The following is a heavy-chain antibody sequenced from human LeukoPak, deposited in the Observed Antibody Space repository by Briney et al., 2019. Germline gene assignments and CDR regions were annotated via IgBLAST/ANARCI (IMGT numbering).Heavy chain of an antibody. Sequence: GGSLRLSCAASGFTFSSYSMNWVRQAPGKGLEWVSSISSSSSYIYYADSVKGRFTISRDNAKNSLYLQMNSLRAEDTAVYYCARAWDIVVVPSNWFDPWGQGTLATVSS. V-gene: IGHV3-21*01. CDR2: ISSSSSYI. CDR1: GFTFSSYS. J-gene: IGHJ5*02. D-gene: IGHD2-2*01. CDR3: ARAWDIVVVPSNWFDP.